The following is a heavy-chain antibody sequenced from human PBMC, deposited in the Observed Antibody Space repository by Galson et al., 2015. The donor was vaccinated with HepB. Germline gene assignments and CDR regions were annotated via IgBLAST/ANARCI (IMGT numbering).Heavy chain of an antibody. CDR2: ISYDGSNK. V-gene: IGHV3-30*04. Sequence: SLRLSCAASGFTFSSYAMHWVRQAPGRGLEWVAVISYDGSNKYYADSVKGRFTISRDNSKNTLYLQMNSLRAEDTAVYYCARADGSGWHSFDYWGQGTLVTVSS. J-gene: IGHJ4*02. CDR1: GFTFSSYA. CDR3: ARADGSGWHSFDY. D-gene: IGHD6-19*01.